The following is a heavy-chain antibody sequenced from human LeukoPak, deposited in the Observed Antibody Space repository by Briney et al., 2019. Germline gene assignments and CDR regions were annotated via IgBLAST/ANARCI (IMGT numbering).Heavy chain of an antibody. V-gene: IGHV4-39*07. J-gene: IGHJ4*02. D-gene: IGHD1-26*01. CDR2: IYYSGNT. Sequence: NPSETLSLTCTVSGGSISSSNYYWGWIRQPPGKGLEWIGSIYYSGNTYYNPSLKSRVTISVDTSKNQFSLKLSSVTAADTAVYYCAKNSGNYYFFDYWGQGTLVTVSS. CDR3: AKNSGNYYFFDY. CDR1: GGSISSSNYY.